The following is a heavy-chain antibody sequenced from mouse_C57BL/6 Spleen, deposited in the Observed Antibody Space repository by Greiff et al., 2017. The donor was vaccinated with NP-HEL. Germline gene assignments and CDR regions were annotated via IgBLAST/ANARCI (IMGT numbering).Heavy chain of an antibody. CDR3: AREEHDGRYYAMDY. J-gene: IGHJ4*01. CDR2: ISSGSSTI. CDR1: GFTFSDYG. D-gene: IGHD1-1*01. V-gene: IGHV5-17*01. Sequence: DVQLVESGGGLVKPGGSLKLSCAASGFTFSDYGMHWVRQAPEKGLEWVAYISSGSSTIYYADTVKGRFTISRDNAKNTLFLQMTSLRSEDTAMYYCAREEHDGRYYAMDYWGQGTSVTVSA.